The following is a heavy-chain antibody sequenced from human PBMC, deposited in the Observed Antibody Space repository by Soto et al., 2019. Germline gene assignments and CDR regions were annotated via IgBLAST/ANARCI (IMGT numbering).Heavy chain of an antibody. CDR1: GGTFSSYA. CDR2: IIPIFGTA. Sequence: QVQLVQSGAEVKKPGSSVKVSCKASGGTFSSYAISWVRQAPGQGLEWMGGIIPIFGTANYAQKLQGRVTITADESTSTVYMELSSRRSEDPAVYYCARVRRRYCSGGSCYSPVAHFDYWGQGTLVTVSS. V-gene: IGHV1-69*01. CDR3: ARVRRRYCSGGSCYSPVAHFDY. D-gene: IGHD2-15*01. J-gene: IGHJ4*02.